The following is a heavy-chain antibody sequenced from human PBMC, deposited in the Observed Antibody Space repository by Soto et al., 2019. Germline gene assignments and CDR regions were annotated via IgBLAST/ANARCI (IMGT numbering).Heavy chain of an antibody. Sequence: SETLSLTCTVSGGSISSYYWSWIRQPAGKGLEWIGRIYTSGSTNYNPSLKSRVTMSVDTSKNQFSLKLSSVTAADTAVYYCARGRRYCSSTSCYGDYFDYWGQGTLVTVS. CDR3: ARGRRYCSSTSCYGDYFDY. V-gene: IGHV4-4*07. D-gene: IGHD2-2*01. J-gene: IGHJ4*02. CDR1: GGSISSYY. CDR2: IYTSGST.